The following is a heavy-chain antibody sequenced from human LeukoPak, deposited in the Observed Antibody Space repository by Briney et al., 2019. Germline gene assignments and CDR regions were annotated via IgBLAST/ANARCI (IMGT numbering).Heavy chain of an antibody. J-gene: IGHJ4*02. CDR2: INHSGST. CDR1: GGSFSGYY. Sequence: PSETLSLTCAVYGGSFSGYYWSWIRQPPGKGLEWIGEINHSGSTNYNPSLKSRVTISVDTSKNQFSLKLSTVTAADTAVYYCARGPRPRKYDYVWGSYRRDFDYWGQGTLVTVSS. D-gene: IGHD3-16*02. V-gene: IGHV4-34*01. CDR3: ARGPRPRKYDYVWGSYRRDFDY.